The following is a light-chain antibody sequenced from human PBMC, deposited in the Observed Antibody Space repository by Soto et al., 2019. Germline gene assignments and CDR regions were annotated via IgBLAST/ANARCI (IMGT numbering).Light chain of an antibody. CDR1: HSVDSN. CDR2: GAS. CDR3: QQYDKWPLT. Sequence: EIVMTQSPGTLSVSTGQGATLSCRASHSVDSNLAWYQQKPGQAPRLLIFGASTRPTGIPDRFSGSGSGTEFTLTISSLQSEDFAVYYCQQYDKWPLTFGGGTKV. J-gene: IGKJ4*01. V-gene: IGKV3D-15*01.